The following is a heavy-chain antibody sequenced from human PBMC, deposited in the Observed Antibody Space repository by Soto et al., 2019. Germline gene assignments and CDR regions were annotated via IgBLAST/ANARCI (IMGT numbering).Heavy chain of an antibody. CDR2: ISAHNGNT. Sequence: QVHLVQSGAEVKKPGASVKVSCKGSGYAFTTYGITWVRQAPGQGLEWMGWISAHNGNTNYAQKLQGRVTVTRDTSTSTADMALRSLRSDDTAVDYCARGRYGDYWGQGALVTVSS. CDR3: ARGRYGDY. CDR1: GYAFTTYG. D-gene: IGHD1-1*01. V-gene: IGHV1-18*01. J-gene: IGHJ4*02.